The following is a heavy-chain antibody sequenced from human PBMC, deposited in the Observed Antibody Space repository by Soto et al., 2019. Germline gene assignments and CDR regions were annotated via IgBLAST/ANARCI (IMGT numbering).Heavy chain of an antibody. D-gene: IGHD6-13*01. CDR1: GFTFRNYG. V-gene: IGHV3-30*18. J-gene: IGHJ4*02. Sequence: QVQLVESGGGVVRPGRSLRLTCAASGFTFRNYGMHWVRQAPGKGLEWVAVISHDGSDKYYADSMKGRFIISRDNSGNTLFLNRNSLKPEDTAVYYCAKENQHLVHDYWGQGTLVTVSS. CDR2: ISHDGSDK. CDR3: AKENQHLVHDY.